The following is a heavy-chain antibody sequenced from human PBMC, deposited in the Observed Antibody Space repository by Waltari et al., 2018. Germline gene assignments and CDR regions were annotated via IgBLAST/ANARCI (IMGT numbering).Heavy chain of an antibody. Sequence: QVQLVQSGAEVKKPGASVKVSCKASGYTFTSYDINWVRQATGQGLELMGCRKPNNGKTSYAQQFQSRVTITRDNSISTAYMELSSLRSDETAVYYCAGGRGVEARAGGWFDPWGQGTLVTVSS. V-gene: IGHV1-8*01. CDR2: RKPNNGKT. CDR3: AGGRGVEARAGGWFDP. D-gene: IGHD1-26*01. CDR1: GYTFTSYD. J-gene: IGHJ5*02.